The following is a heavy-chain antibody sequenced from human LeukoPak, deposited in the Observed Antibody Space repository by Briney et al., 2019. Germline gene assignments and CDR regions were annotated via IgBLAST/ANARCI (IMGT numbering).Heavy chain of an antibody. D-gene: IGHD3-22*01. V-gene: IGHV4-39*07. J-gene: IGHJ1*01. Sequence: SETLSLTCTVSGGSISSSSYYWGWIRQPPGKGLEWIGSIYHSGSTYYNSSLKSRVTISVDRSKNQFSLKLSSVTAADTAVYYCAGKIDSSAYTEYFQHWGQGTLVTVFS. CDR2: IYHSGST. CDR3: AGKIDSSAYTEYFQH. CDR1: GGSISSSSYY.